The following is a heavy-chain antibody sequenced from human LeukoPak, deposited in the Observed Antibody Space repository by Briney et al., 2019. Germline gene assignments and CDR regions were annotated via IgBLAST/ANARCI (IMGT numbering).Heavy chain of an antibody. J-gene: IGHJ5*02. CDR1: GFTFSSYG. CDR3: VIHSGPRGS. V-gene: IGHV3-23*01. Sequence: GGSLRLSCAASGFTFSSYGMSWVRQALGKGLEWVSAILDSGSTYYADSVKGRFTISRDNSKNTLYLQMNSLRAEDTAVYYCVIHSGPRGSWGQGTLLTVSS. CDR2: ILDSGST.